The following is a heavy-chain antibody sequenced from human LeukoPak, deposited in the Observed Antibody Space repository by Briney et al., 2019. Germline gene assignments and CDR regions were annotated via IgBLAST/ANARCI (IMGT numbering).Heavy chain of an antibody. V-gene: IGHV4-39*07. J-gene: IGHJ3*02. CDR2: IYYSGNT. Sequence: SETLSLTCTVSGGSISSSSYYWGWIRQPPGKGLEWLGNIYYSGNTYYNPSLKSRVTISVDTSKNQFSLKLSSVTAADTAVYYCARERTYYDILTGYGGAIGAFDIWGQGTMVTVSS. CDR3: ARERTYYDILTGYGGAIGAFDI. D-gene: IGHD3-9*01. CDR1: GGSISSSSYY.